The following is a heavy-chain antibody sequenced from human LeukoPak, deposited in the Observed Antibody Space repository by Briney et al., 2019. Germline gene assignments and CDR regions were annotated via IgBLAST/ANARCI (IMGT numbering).Heavy chain of an antibody. CDR1: GFTFSSYW. V-gene: IGHV3-7*01. J-gene: IGHJ6*03. Sequence: PGGSLRLSCAASGFTFSSYWMSWVRQAPGKGLEWVANIKQDGSEKYYVDSVKGRFTISRDNAKNSLYLQMNSLRAEDTAVYYCARSKKQWLVLGNYYYYMDVWGKGTTVTVSS. CDR3: ARSKKQWLVLGNYYYYMDV. CDR2: IKQDGSEK. D-gene: IGHD6-19*01.